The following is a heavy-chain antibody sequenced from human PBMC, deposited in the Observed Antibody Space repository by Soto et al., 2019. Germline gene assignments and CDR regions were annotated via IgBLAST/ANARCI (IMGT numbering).Heavy chain of an antibody. CDR3: VGRIASGY. Sequence: QVQLVESGGDVVQPGRSLRLSCEASGFTFSSYGMHWVRQAPGKGLEWVAGISPDGSTKYYADSVKGRFTIPRDNSKNKLARQTNRQSVEDTAVYYGVGRIASGYWGQGTLVPVSS. CDR2: ISPDGSTK. J-gene: IGHJ4*02. CDR1: GFTFSSYG. D-gene: IGHD3-10*01. V-gene: IGHV3-30*03.